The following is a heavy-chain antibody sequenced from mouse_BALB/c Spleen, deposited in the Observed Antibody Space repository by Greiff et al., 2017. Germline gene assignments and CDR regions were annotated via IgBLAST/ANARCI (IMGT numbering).Heavy chain of an antibody. CDR2: INPSNGGT. CDR3: TREYGNSFAY. Sequence: VQLQQPGAELVKPGASVKLSCKASGYTFTSYYMYWVKQRPGQGLEWIGGINPSNGGTNFNEKFKSKATLTVDKSSSTAYMQLSSLTSEDSAVYYCTREYGNSFAYWGQGTLVTVSA. D-gene: IGHD2-10*02. J-gene: IGHJ3*01. V-gene: IGHV1S81*02. CDR1: GYTFTSYY.